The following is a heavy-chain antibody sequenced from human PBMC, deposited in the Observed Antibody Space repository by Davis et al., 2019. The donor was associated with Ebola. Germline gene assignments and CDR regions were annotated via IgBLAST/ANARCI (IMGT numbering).Heavy chain of an antibody. CDR2: INHSGST. CDR3: ARGLHGYDRYTALAY. D-gene: IGHD5-12*01. J-gene: IGHJ4*02. Sequence: MPLETLSLTCAVYGGSFSGNYWSWIRQPPGKGLEWIGQINHSGSTNYNPSLKSRVTISVDTSKNQFSLKLSSVAAADTAVYYCARGLHGYDRYTALAYWGQGTLVTVSS. V-gene: IGHV4-34*01. CDR1: GGSFSGNY.